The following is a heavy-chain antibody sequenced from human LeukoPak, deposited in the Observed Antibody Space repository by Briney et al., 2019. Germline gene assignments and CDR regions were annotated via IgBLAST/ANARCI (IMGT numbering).Heavy chain of an antibody. V-gene: IGHV1-2*02. CDR1: GYTFTGYY. CDR2: INPNTGGT. J-gene: IGHJ4*02. CDR3: ARDSRLATASQGY. Sequence: ASVKVSCKASGYTFTGYYLHWVRQAPGQGLEWMAWINPNTGGTHYAQKFQGRVTVTRDTSINTAYMHLSSLRSDDTAVYYCARDSRLATASQGYWGQGTLVTVSS. D-gene: IGHD6-13*01.